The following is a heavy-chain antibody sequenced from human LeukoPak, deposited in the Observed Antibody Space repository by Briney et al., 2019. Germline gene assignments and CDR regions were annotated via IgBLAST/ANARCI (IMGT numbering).Heavy chain of an antibody. V-gene: IGHV3-30*02. CDR1: GFTFSSYG. D-gene: IGHD3-10*01. CDR2: IRYDGSNK. CDR3: AKDSSSGSSYYFHGMDV. Sequence: PGGSLRLSCAASGFTFSSYGMHWVRQAPGKGLEWVAFIRYDGSNKYYADSVEGRFTISRDNSKNTLYLQMNSLRAEDTAVYLCAKDSSSGSSYYFHGMDVWGQGTTVIVS. J-gene: IGHJ6*02.